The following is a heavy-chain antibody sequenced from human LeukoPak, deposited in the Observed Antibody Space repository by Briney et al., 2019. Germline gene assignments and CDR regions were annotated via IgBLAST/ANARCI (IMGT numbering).Heavy chain of an antibody. CDR3: ARRSGSYMVDYDY. D-gene: IGHD1-26*01. J-gene: IGHJ4*02. CDR2: MNPNSGNT. CDR1: GYTFTSYD. V-gene: IGHV1-8*01. Sequence: ASVKVSCKASGYTFTSYDINWMQQATGQGLEWMGWMNPNSGNTGYAQKFQGRVTMTRNTSISTAYMELSSLRSEDTAVYYCARRSGSYMVDYDYWGQGTLVTVSS.